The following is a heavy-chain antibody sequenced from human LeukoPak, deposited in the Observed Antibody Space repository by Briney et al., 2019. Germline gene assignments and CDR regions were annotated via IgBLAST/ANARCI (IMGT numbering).Heavy chain of an antibody. Sequence: PSETLSLTCTVSGGSISSYYWSWIRQPPGKGLEWIGYIYYSGSTNYNPSLKSRVTISVDTSKNQFSLKLSSVTAADTAVYYCARRGRYGATYFDYWGQGTLVTVSS. V-gene: IGHV4-59*01. J-gene: IGHJ4*02. CDR2: IYYSGST. CDR3: ARRGRYGATYFDY. D-gene: IGHD3-10*01. CDR1: GGSISSYY.